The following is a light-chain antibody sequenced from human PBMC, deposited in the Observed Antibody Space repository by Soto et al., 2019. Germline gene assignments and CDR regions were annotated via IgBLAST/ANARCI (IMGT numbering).Light chain of an antibody. V-gene: IGKV3-15*01. CDR1: QSISSK. CDR2: GAS. J-gene: IGKJ1*01. CDR3: QHYNDWPPTWT. Sequence: MTQSPSTLSASVGDRVTITCRASQSISSKLAWYQQKPGQAPRVLIYGASTRATGIPARFSGSGSGTEFTLTISSLQSEDFAVYYCQHYNDWPPTWTFGQGTRVEIK.